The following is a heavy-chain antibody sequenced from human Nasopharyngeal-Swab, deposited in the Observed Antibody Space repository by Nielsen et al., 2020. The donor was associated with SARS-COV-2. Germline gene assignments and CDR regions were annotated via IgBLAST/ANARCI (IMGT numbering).Heavy chain of an antibody. V-gene: IGHV1-2*04. J-gene: IGHJ6*02. Sequence: ASVKVSCKASGYTFTGYYMHWVRQAPGQGLEWMGWINPNSGGTNYAQKLQGWVTMTRDTSISTAYMELSRLRSDDTAVYYCARGASIYYYYGMDVWGQGTTVTVSS. CDR2: INPNSGGT. CDR1: GYTFTGYY. D-gene: IGHD5-24*01. CDR3: ARGASIYYYYGMDV.